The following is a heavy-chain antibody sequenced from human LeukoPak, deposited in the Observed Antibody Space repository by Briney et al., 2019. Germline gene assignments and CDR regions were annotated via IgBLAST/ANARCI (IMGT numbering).Heavy chain of an antibody. J-gene: IGHJ4*02. D-gene: IGHD3-10*01. CDR1: GYTFTSYY. V-gene: IGHV1-46*01. Sequence: ASVKVSCKASGYTFTSYYMHWVRQAPGQGLEWMGIINPSGGSTSYAQKFQGRVTMTRDMSTSTVYMELSSLRSEDTAVYYCARGSTSLLWLGELEGAAAFDYWGQGTLVTVSS. CDR2: INPSGGST. CDR3: ARGSTSLLWLGELEGAAAFDY.